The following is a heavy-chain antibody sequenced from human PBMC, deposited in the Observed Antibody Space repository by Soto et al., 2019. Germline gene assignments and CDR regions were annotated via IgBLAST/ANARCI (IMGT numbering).Heavy chain of an antibody. CDR1: GDSMSKYY. D-gene: IGHD3-16*01. V-gene: IGHV4-4*07. Sequence: QVQLQESGPGLVKPSETLSLTCNVSGDSMSKYYWGWVRQPAGKGLEWIGLSWTSWSTNYNPSLKSRVTMSIATANKHFSLDLKSVTAADTAVYYCARTVGAAYYFDFWGQGVLVTVSS. J-gene: IGHJ4*02. CDR2: SWTSWST. CDR3: ARTVGAAYYFDF.